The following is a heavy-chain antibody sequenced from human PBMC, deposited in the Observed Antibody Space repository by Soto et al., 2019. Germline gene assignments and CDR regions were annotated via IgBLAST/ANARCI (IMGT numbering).Heavy chain of an antibody. Sequence: RILQHPGKGLEWIGEINHSGSTNYNPSLKSRVTISVDTAKNQFSLKLSPVTAADTAVYYCARGPIYYYYYYTDVWGKGTTVTVSS. V-gene: IGHV4-34*01. CDR2: INHSGST. CDR3: ARGPIYYYYYYTDV. J-gene: IGHJ6*03.